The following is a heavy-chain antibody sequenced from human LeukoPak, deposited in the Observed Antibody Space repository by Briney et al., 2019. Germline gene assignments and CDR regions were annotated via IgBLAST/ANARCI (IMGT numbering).Heavy chain of an antibody. V-gene: IGHV1-69*05. Sequence: ASVKVSCKASRGTFNNYAISWVRQAPGQGLEWMGGIIPIFGSATYAQKFQGRVTITTDESTNTAYMELSSLRSDDTAVYYCTSNEYNWNLKYYYYMDVWGEGTTVTVSS. CDR3: TSNEYNWNLKYYYYMDV. J-gene: IGHJ6*03. D-gene: IGHD1-7*01. CDR1: RGTFNNYA. CDR2: IIPIFGSA.